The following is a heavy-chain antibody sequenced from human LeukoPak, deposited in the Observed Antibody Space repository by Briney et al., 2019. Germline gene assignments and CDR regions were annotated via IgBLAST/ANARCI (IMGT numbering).Heavy chain of an antibody. V-gene: IGHV4-61*02. CDR2: IYTSGST. CDR3: ARVTIFGVAADWFDS. J-gene: IGHJ5*01. CDR1: GGSISSGSYY. Sequence: SQTLSLTCTVSGGSISSGSYYWSWIRQPAGKGLEWIGRIYTSGSTNYNPSLKSRVTISVDTSKNQFSLKLSSVTAADTAVYYCARVTIFGVAADWFDSWGQGTLVTVSS. D-gene: IGHD3-3*01.